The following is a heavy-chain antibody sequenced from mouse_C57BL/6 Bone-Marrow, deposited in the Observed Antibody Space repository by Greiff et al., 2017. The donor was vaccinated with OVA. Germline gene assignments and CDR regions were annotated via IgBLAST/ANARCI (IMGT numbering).Heavy chain of an antibody. CDR2: IRNKANNHAT. CDR1: GFTFSDAW. V-gene: IGHV6-6*01. J-gene: IGHJ3*01. CDR3: TRDEDFAY. Sequence: EVMLVESGGGLVQPGGSMKLSCAASGFTFSDAWMDWVRQSPEKGLEWVAEIRNKANNHATYYAESVKGRFTISRDDSKSSVYLQMNSLRAEDTGIYYCTRDEDFAYWGQGTLVTVSA.